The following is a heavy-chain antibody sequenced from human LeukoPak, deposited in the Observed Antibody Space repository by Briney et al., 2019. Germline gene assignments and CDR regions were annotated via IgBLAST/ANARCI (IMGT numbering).Heavy chain of an antibody. CDR3: ARTGSYAPPSGY. D-gene: IGHD1-14*01. CDR1: AGSVTNGDYY. CDR2: VYYTGST. Sequence: SETLSLTCTVSAGSVTNGDYYWSWLRQPPGRALEWIGFVYYTGSTYYTPSLEGRATISVDTSKNQFSVKLSSVTAADTAVYYCARTGSYAPPSGYWGQGTLVTVSS. V-gene: IGHV4-61*08. J-gene: IGHJ4*02.